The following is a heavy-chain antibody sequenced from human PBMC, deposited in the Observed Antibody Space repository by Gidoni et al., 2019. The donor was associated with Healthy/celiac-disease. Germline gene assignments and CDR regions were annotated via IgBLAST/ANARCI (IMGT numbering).Heavy chain of an antibody. CDR3: ARGGGVEWLFSLGY. D-gene: IGHD3-3*01. CDR2: IYSGGST. Sequence: EVQLVESGGGLVQPGGSLRLSCAASGFTVSSNYMSWVRQAPGKGLEWVSVIYSGGSTYYADSVKGRFTISRDNSKNTLYLQMNSLRAEDTAVYYCARGGGVEWLFSLGYWGQGTLVTVSS. J-gene: IGHJ4*02. V-gene: IGHV3-66*01. CDR1: GFTVSSNY.